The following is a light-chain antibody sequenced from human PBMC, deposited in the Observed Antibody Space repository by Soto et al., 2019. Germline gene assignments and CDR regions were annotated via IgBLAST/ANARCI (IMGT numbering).Light chain of an antibody. CDR2: DIS. CDR3: QQRFAWPNS. Sequence: EIVLTQSPATLSLSPGERATLSCRASQRVSIYLAWYQQRPGQAPRLLIYDISTRAAGIPAKFCGSVFRTDYTLTISNLETEDSAVYYCQQRFAWPNSFGGGTKVQI. V-gene: IGKV3-11*01. J-gene: IGKJ4*01. CDR1: QRVSIY.